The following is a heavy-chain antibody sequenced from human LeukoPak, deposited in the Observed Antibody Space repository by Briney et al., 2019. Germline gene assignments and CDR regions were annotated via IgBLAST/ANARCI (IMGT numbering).Heavy chain of an antibody. Sequence: NAGGSLRLSCAASGFAVIDHFMHWVRQAQGEGLQWVSTINGAGVTYYAASVKGRFTISRDRVKNTVSLQMNNLRADDTAVYFCARHGVQGHMDVWGKGTTVTVSS. D-gene: IGHD3-16*01. CDR2: INGAGVT. CDR3: ARHGVQGHMDV. V-gene: IGHV3-69-1*01. CDR1: GFAVIDHF. J-gene: IGHJ6*03.